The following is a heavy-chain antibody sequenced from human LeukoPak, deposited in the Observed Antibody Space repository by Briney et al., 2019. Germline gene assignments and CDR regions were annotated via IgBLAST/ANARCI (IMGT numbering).Heavy chain of an antibody. D-gene: IGHD1-26*01. CDR3: ARGRSGSYHSPFDY. CDR1: GGSISGFF. CDR2: IDYSGIT. J-gene: IGHJ4*02. V-gene: IGHV4-59*01. Sequence: SETLSLTCTVSGGSISGFFWSWIRQPPGKGLEWLGCIDYSGITQYNPSLKSRVTISVDTSKNQFSLKLDSVTAADTAVYYCARGRSGSYHSPFDYWGQGTLVTVSS.